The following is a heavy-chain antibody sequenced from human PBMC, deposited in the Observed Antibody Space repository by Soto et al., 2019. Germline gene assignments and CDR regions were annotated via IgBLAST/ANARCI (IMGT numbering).Heavy chain of an antibody. J-gene: IGHJ4*02. V-gene: IGHV1-69*02. CDR2: IIPILGIA. Sequence: QVQLVQSGAEVKKPGSSVKVSCKASGGTFSSYTISWVRQAPGQGLEWMGRIIPILGIANYAQKFQGRVTITADKSTSTVYMELSSLRSEDTAVYYCAGDVDIVASPYDYWGQGTLVTVSS. CDR3: AGDVDIVASPYDY. CDR1: GGTFSSYT. D-gene: IGHD5-12*01.